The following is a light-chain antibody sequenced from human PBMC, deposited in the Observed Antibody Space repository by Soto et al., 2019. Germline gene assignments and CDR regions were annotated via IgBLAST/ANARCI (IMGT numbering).Light chain of an antibody. J-gene: IGLJ3*02. V-gene: IGLV7-46*01. Sequence: QAVVTQEPSLAVSPGGKVTLTCGSSTGAVTSGHYPYWFQQKPGQAPRTLIYDATNKHALTPARFSGSLLGGKAALTLSGALPEDDAEYFCLLSYDSSRQVFGGGTKPTVL. CDR2: DAT. CDR1: TGAVTSGHY. CDR3: LLSYDSSRQV.